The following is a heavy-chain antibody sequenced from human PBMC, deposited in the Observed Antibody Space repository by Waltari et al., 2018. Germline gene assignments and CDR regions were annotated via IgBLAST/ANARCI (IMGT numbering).Heavy chain of an antibody. D-gene: IGHD1-26*01. J-gene: IGHJ6*03. CDR2: ISVHSGAT. Sequence: QVQAVQSGAEVETPGASVKVSCTPSCSALSWLRQAPGQGLEWRRWISVHSGATNDAQNFRDRVIMTADTSTRTAYLEVRNLRSDDTAVYYWARDSNHWDPRYMDVWGKGTTVTVSS. V-gene: IGHV1-18*01. CDR3: ARDSNHWDPRYMDV. CDR1: CSAL.